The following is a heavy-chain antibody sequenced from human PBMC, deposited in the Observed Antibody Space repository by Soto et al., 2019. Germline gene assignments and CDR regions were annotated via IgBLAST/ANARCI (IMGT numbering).Heavy chain of an antibody. CDR3: AKDHSGYCSSTSCYALFDP. Sequence: PGGSLRLSCAASGFTFSSYAMSWVRQAPGKGLEWVSAISGSGGSTYYADSVKGRFTISRDNSKNTLYLQMNSLRAEDTAVYYCAKDHSGYCSSTSCYALFDPRGQGTLVTVSS. CDR2: ISGSGGST. V-gene: IGHV3-23*01. D-gene: IGHD2-2*03. J-gene: IGHJ5*02. CDR1: GFTFSSYA.